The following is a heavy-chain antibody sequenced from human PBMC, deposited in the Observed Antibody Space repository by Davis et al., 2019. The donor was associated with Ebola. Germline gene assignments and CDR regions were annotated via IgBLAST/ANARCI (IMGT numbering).Heavy chain of an antibody. CDR1: GFTFSSYG. Sequence: GESLKISCAASGFTFSSYGMHWVRQAPGKGLEWVAVIWYDGSNEDYADSVKGRFTISRDNSKNTLYLQMNSLRAEDTAVYDSSAHNWFDPWGQGTLVTVSS. CDR3: SAHNWFDP. CDR2: IWYDGSNE. D-gene: IGHD3-22*01. J-gene: IGHJ5*02. V-gene: IGHV3-33*01.